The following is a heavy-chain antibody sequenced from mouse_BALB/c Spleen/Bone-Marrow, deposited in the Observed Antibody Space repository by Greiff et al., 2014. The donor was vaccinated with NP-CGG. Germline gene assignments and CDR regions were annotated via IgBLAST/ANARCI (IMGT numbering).Heavy chain of an antibody. J-gene: IGHJ2*01. CDR2: INPSTGYT. CDR3: ARWGDDGTFDY. Sequence: QVQLQQPGAELAKPGASVKMSCKASGYTFTSYWMHWVKQRPGQGLEWIGYINPSTGYTEYNQKFKDKATLTAYKSSSTAYMQLSSRTSEDSAVYYCARWGDDGTFDYWGQGTTLTVSS. D-gene: IGHD2-12*01. CDR1: GYTFTSYW. V-gene: IGHV1-7*01.